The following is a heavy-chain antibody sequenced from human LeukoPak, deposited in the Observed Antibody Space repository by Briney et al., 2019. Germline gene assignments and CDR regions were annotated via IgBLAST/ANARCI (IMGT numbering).Heavy chain of an antibody. CDR2: ISSSGLTM. D-gene: IGHD1-14*01. V-gene: IGHV3-48*03. CDR1: GFTFSNYE. CDR3: ARRTTGDDY. J-gene: IGHJ4*02. Sequence: GGSLRLSCAASGFTFSNYEMNWVRQVPGRGLEWVSYISSSGLTMYYADSVKGRFTISRDNAKNSLYLQMNSLRAEDTAVYYCARRTTGDDYWGQGTLVTVSS.